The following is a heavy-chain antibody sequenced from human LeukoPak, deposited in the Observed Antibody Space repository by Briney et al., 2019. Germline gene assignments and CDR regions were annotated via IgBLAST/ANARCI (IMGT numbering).Heavy chain of an antibody. CDR3: AKGLRTGVGPYMGYHYYMDV. CDR1: GITVSSNY. J-gene: IGHJ6*03. V-gene: IGHV3-53*01. D-gene: IGHD3-16*01. Sequence: GGSLRLSCAASGITVSSNYMSWVRQAPGKGLERVSVIYSGGSTYYADSVKGRFTISRDNSKNTLYLQMNSLRDEDTGVYYCAKGLRTGVGPYMGYHYYMDVWGKGATVTVSS. CDR2: IYSGGST.